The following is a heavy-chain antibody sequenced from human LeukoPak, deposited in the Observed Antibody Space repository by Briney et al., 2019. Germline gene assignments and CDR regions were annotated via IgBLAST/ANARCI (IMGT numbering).Heavy chain of an antibody. CDR3: ARDLVDTAMVNRALHYYGMDV. CDR1: GGTFSSYA. CDR2: IIPIFGTA. Sequence: SVNVSCKASGGTFSSYAISWVRQAPGQGLDWMGGIIPIFGTANYAQKFQGRVTITADESTSTAYMELSSLRSEDTAVYYCARDLVDTAMVNRALHYYGMDVWGQGTTVTVSS. V-gene: IGHV1-69*13. D-gene: IGHD5-18*01. J-gene: IGHJ6*02.